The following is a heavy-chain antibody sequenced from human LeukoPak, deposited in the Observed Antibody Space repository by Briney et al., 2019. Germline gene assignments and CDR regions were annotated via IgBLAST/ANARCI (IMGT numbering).Heavy chain of an antibody. CDR3: VKRFTLVVTGHFDY. V-gene: IGHV3-23*01. CDR2: IGASGDNT. Sequence: GGSLRLSCTASGFTFGDYAMSWVRQAPGKGLEWVSAIGASGDNTYYRDSVKGRFTISRDNSKNSLYLQMNSLRAEDTAVYYCVKRFTLVVTGHFDYWGQGTQVTVSS. CDR1: GFTFGDYA. J-gene: IGHJ4*02. D-gene: IGHD4-23*01.